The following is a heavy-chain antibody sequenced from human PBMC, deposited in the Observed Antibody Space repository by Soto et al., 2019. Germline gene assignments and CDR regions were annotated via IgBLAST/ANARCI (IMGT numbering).Heavy chain of an antibody. J-gene: IGHJ6*04. CDR1: GGTFSSYA. D-gene: IGHD6-6*01. V-gene: IGHV1-69*13. CDR3: ARCPSVYYSYYGMDV. CDR2: IIPIFGTA. Sequence: VASVKVSCKASGGTFSSYAISWVRQAPGQGLEWMGGIIPIFGTANYAQKFQGRVTITADESTSTAYMELSSLRSEDTAVYYCARCPSVYYSYYGMDVWGKGTRLTVPS.